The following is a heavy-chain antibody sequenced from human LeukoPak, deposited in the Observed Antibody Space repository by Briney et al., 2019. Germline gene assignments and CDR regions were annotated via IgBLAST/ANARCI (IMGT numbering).Heavy chain of an antibody. D-gene: IGHD7-27*01. V-gene: IGHV3-11*01. CDR3: VRARHWGYDL. J-gene: IGHJ5*02. CDR2: ISNSGIMT. CDR1: GFTFSDYY. Sequence: GGPLRLSCAASGFTFSDYYMTWIRQAPGKGLEWISHISNSGIMTYYPDSVKGRFTVSRDNARNSLYLQMNSPRAEDTAVYYCVRARHWGYDLWGQGTVVTVSS.